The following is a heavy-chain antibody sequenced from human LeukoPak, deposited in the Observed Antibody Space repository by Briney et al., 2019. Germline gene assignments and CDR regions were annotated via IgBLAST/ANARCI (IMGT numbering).Heavy chain of an antibody. CDR1: GFTFSSYG. CDR3: AKDVNRFDWLSYYFDY. D-gene: IGHD3-9*01. CDR2: IRYDGSNK. V-gene: IGHV3-30*02. Sequence: PGGSLRLSCAASGFTFSSYGMHWVRQAPGKGLEWVAFIRYDGSNKYYADSVKGRFTISRDNSKNTLYLQMNSLRAEDTAVYYCAKDVNRFDWLSYYFDYWGQGTLVTVSS. J-gene: IGHJ4*02.